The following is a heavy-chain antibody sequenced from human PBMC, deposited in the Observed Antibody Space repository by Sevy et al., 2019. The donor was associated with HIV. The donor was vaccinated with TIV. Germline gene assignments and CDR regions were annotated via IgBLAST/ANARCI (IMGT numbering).Heavy chain of an antibody. D-gene: IGHD2-21*02. V-gene: IGHV1-69*13. CDR3: ARDMTCAGACYYFDN. J-gene: IGHJ4*02. CDR1: GDTFRKYV. CDR2: IIPVYGTT. Sequence: ASVKVSCKASGDTFRKYVISWVRQAPGQGLEWMGGIIPVYGTTNYAQKFQARVTFTADASTSTVYMELSRLRSEDTAVYYCARDMTCAGACYYFDNWGQGTLVTVSS.